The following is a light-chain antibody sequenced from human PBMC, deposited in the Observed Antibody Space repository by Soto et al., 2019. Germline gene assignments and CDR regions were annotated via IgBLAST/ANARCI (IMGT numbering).Light chain of an antibody. Sequence: EIVLTQSPATLSLSPGERATLSCRASQSVSSYLAWYQQKPGQAPRLLIYAASNRATGIPARFSGSGSGTIFTLTISSLEPEDFAFYYCQQRSSSITFGQGTRLEIK. V-gene: IGKV3-11*01. CDR2: AAS. J-gene: IGKJ5*01. CDR1: QSVSSY. CDR3: QQRSSSIT.